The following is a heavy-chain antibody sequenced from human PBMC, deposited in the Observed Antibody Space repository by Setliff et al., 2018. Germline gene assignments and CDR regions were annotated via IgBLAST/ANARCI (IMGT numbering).Heavy chain of an antibody. Sequence: GGSLRLSCAASGFDFKTHWMDWARQAPGKGLEWVANIKEDGSQRNYVDAVRGRFTVSRDDARNLLYLQMNSLRGEDTAVYYCAKFSGSGSSAYWGQGTLVTVSS. D-gene: IGHD3-10*01. CDR3: AKFSGSGSSAY. V-gene: IGHV3-7*01. CDR2: IKEDGSQR. J-gene: IGHJ4*02. CDR1: GFDFKTHW.